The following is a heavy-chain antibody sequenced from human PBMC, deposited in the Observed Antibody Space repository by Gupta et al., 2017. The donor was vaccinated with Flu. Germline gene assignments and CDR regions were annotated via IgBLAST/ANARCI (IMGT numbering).Heavy chain of an antibody. CDR3: ARHPDYGDYARSIDY. J-gene: IGHJ4*02. CDR1: GGSISSSSYY. V-gene: IGHV4-39*01. Sequence: QLQLQESGPGLVKPSETLSLTCTVSGGSISSSSYYWGWIRQPPGKGLEWIGSIYYSGSTYYNPSLKSRVTISVDTSKNQFSLKLSSVTAADTAVYYCARHPDYGDYARSIDYWGQGTLVTVSS. CDR2: IYYSGST. D-gene: IGHD4-17*01.